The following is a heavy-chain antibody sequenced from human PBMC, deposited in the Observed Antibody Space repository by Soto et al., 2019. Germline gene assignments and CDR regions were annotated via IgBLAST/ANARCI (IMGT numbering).Heavy chain of an antibody. D-gene: IGHD2-2*01. Sequence: GGSLRLSCAASGFTVSSNYMSWVRQAPGKGLEWVSVIYSGGHTYYADSVKGRFTVSRDISKNTLYLQMSSLRTDDTAIYYCAREGYQPPIYYYYYMDVWGKGTTVTVSS. CDR2: IYSGGHT. V-gene: IGHV3-53*01. J-gene: IGHJ6*03. CDR1: GFTVSSNY. CDR3: AREGYQPPIYYYYYMDV.